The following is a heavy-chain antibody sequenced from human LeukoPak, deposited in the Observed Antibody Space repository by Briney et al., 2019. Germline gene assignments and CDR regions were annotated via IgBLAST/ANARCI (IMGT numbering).Heavy chain of an antibody. CDR1: GFIFRNYA. CDR3: GKAEAGTYYFDY. V-gene: IGHV3-23*01. Sequence: PGGSLRLSCAASGFIFRNYAMRWVRQAPGKGLEWVSAISGGGGDRFYADSVKGRFTISRDNSKNTLYLQMSSLRVEDTAVYYCGKAEAGTYYFDYWGQGTLVTVSP. D-gene: IGHD6-19*01. CDR2: ISGGGGDR. J-gene: IGHJ4*02.